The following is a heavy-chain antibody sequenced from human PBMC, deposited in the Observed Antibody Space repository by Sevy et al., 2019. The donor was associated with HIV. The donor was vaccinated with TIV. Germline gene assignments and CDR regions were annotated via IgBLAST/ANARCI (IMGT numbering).Heavy chain of an antibody. CDR1: GGPFSGYY. D-gene: IGHD2-2*01. CDR3: ARGDFPVVEPEPMYLRGFDV. V-gene: IGHV4-34*01. Sequence: SETLSLTCAVSGGPFSGYYWNWIRQPPGRGLEWIGEISHSGTTYYNPSLVRRVTISVDTSRNQLSLKLNSVTDADTAVYYCARGDFPVVEPEPMYLRGFDVWGQGTMVTVSS. CDR2: ISHSGTT. J-gene: IGHJ3*01.